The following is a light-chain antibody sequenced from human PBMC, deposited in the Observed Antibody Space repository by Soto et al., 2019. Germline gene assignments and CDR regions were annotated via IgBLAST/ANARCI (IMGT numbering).Light chain of an antibody. CDR1: QSVSSS. J-gene: IGKJ5*01. CDR2: DAY. V-gene: IGKV3-11*01. CDR3: QQRHMWPIT. Sequence: EIVMTHSPATLSVTPGERATLSCRASQSVSSSLAWYQQKPGQAPRLLIYDAYNRATGIPPRFSGSGSGTDFTLTISSLEPEDSAVYYCQQRHMWPITFGQGTRLAIK.